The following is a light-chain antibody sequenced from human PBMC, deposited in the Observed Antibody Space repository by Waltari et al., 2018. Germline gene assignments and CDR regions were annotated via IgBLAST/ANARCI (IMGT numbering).Light chain of an antibody. CDR1: SSNIGAGHD. CDR2: CNS. CDR3: QSYDSSLSVVV. Sequence: QSVLTQPPSASGAPGQRVTISCTGSSSNIGAGHDVHWYQQLPGTAPKLPIYCNSYRPSGVPSRFSCAKSGTAASLAITGLQSEDEADYYCQSYDSSLSVVVFGGGTKLTVL. J-gene: IGLJ2*01. V-gene: IGLV1-40*01.